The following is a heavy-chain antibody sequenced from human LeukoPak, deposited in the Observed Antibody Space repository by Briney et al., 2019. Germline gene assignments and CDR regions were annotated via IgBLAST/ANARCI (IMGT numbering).Heavy chain of an antibody. Sequence: GGSLRLSCAASGFTFSDYYMSWIRQAPGKGLEWVSYIRSSGSTIYYADSVKGRFTISRDNAKNSLYLQMNSLRAEDTAVYYCASSDYYDSSGYAWWGQGTLVTVSS. CDR3: ASSDYYDSSGYAW. CDR1: GFTFSDYY. D-gene: IGHD3-22*01. CDR2: IRSSGSTI. V-gene: IGHV3-11*01. J-gene: IGHJ4*02.